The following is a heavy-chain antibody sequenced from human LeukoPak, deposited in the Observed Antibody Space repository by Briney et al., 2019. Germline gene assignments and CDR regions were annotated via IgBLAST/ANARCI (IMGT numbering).Heavy chain of an antibody. CDR1: GVSINSASYY. CDR2: IYYSGST. CDR3: ARRKTARVATTYYYYGMDV. J-gene: IGHJ6*01. D-gene: IGHD5-24*01. Sequence: PSETLSLTCTVPGVSINSASYYWGWIRQPPGQGLEWIGSIYYSGSTHHNPSLQSRVTMSVDTSKNQFSLKLSSVTAADTAVYYCARRKTARVATTYYYYGMDVWSLGTTVTVSS. V-gene: IGHV4-39*01.